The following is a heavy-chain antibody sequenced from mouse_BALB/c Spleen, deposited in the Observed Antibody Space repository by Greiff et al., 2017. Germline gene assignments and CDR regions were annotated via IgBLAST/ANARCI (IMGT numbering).Heavy chain of an antibody. CDR1: GYTFTSYY. Sequence: VQLQQSGAELVKPGASVKLSCKASGYTFTSYYMYWVKQRPGQGLEWIGEINPSNGGTNFNEKFKSKATLTVDKSSSTAYMQLSSLTSEDSAVYYCTRGDYYGSGFAYWGQGTLVTVSA. V-gene: IGHV1S81*02. CDR3: TRGDYYGSGFAY. CDR2: INPSNGGT. J-gene: IGHJ3*01. D-gene: IGHD1-1*01.